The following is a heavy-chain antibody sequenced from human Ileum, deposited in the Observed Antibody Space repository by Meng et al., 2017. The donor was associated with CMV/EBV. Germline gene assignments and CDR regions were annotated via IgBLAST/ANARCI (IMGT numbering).Heavy chain of an antibody. J-gene: IGHJ4*02. CDR2: IKPSTGDT. Sequence: SVNLSCKASGYTFTGYWMHWVRQAPGQGLEWIGRIKPSTGDTNYAQKFQGRVTVTRDTSISTVYMELNSLTSDDTAVYYCTREGFDYWGQGALVTVSS. V-gene: IGHV1-2*06. CDR3: TREGFDY. CDR1: GYTFTGYW.